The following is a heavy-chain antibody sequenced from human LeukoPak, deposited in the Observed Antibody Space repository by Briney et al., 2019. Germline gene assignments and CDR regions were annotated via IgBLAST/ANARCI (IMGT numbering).Heavy chain of an antibody. J-gene: IGHJ4*02. CDR2: IYYSGST. Sequence: SETLSLTCTVSGGSISSSSYHWGWIRQPPGKGLEWIGSIYYSGSTYYNPSLKSRVTISVDTSKNQFSLKLSSVTAADTAVYYCAREGYYDILTGYYSSPYFDYWGQGTLVTVSS. D-gene: IGHD3-9*01. CDR3: AREGYYDILTGYYSSPYFDY. CDR1: GGSISSSSYH. V-gene: IGHV4-39*07.